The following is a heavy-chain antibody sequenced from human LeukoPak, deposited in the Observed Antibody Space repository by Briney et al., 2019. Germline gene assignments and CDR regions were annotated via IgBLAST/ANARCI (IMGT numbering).Heavy chain of an antibody. V-gene: IGHV3-21*06. CDR3: ATGPIGGEAFDI. CDR1: GFTFNTYT. J-gene: IGHJ3*02. Sequence: GGSLRLSCAASGFTFNTYTMNWVRQAPGKGLEWVSSITSGYFYIYYADSVKGRFTISRDNAKNSLYLQMNSLRAEDTAVYYCATGPIGGEAFDIWGQGTMVIVSS. D-gene: IGHD3-16*01. CDR2: ITSGYFYI.